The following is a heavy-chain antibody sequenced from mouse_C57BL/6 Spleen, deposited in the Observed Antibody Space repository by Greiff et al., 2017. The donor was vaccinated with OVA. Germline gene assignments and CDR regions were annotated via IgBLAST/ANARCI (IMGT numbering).Heavy chain of an antibody. CDR1: GYTFTSYW. Sequence: QVQLQQPGAELVRPGTSVKLSCKASGYTFTSYWMHWVKQRPGQGLAWIGVIDPSDSYTNYNQKFKGKATLTVDTSSSTAYMQLSSLTSEDSAVYYCARWDYDYDGFAYWGQGTLVTVSA. J-gene: IGHJ3*01. V-gene: IGHV1-59*01. D-gene: IGHD2-4*01. CDR3: ARWDYDYDGFAY. CDR2: IDPSDSYT.